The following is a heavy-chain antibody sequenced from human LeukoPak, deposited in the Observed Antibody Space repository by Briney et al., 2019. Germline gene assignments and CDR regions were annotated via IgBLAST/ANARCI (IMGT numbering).Heavy chain of an antibody. D-gene: IGHD3-22*01. CDR3: ARGDYNDGAGYLDH. J-gene: IGHJ5*02. V-gene: IGHV4-30-4*01. Sequence: PSQTLSLTCTVSGGSIFSGDYYWNWIRQPPGKGLEWIGDIYYNGITYYNPSLESRVTISVDTSKNQFSLKLSSVTAADTAVYYCARGDYNDGAGYLDHWGQGTLVPVSS. CDR2: IYYNGIT. CDR1: GGSIFSGDYY.